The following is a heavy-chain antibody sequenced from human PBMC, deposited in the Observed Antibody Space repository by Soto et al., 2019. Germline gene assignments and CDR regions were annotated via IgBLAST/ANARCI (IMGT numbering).Heavy chain of an antibody. Sequence: PGESLKISCKGSDYTFAAYWIGWVRQLPGKGPEWMGIVNPGDSETRYSPSFQGQVTISADKSINTAYLQWSSLKASDTAMYYCARPDCTNGHYYPYNWFDSWGQGTKVTVSS. CDR3: ARPDCTNGHYYPYNWFDS. CDR1: DYTFAAYW. CDR2: VNPGDSET. D-gene: IGHD2-8*01. V-gene: IGHV5-51*01. J-gene: IGHJ5*01.